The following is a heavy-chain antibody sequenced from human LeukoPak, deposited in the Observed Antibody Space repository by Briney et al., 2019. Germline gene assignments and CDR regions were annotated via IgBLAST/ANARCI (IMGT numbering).Heavy chain of an antibody. Sequence: GGSLRLSCAASGFTFSSYSMNWVCQAPGRGLEWVSYISSSSSTIYYADSVKGRFTISRDNAKNSLYLQMNSLRAEDTAVYYCARGGYGDYDYWGQGTLVTVSS. CDR1: GFTFSSYS. D-gene: IGHD4-17*01. V-gene: IGHV3-48*01. CDR2: ISSSSSTI. CDR3: ARGGYGDYDY. J-gene: IGHJ4*02.